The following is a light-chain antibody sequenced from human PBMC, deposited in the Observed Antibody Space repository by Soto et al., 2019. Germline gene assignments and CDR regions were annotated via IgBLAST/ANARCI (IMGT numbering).Light chain of an antibody. CDR2: GAI. CDR1: QNIRSNY. V-gene: IGKV3-20*01. CDR3: QQYHSPPLT. Sequence: EIVLTQSPGTLSLSPGQRGTLSCRASQNIRSNYVAWFQQKPGQPPRLLIYGAINRASGIPDRFSGSGSGTEFTLTISSLEPEDFVVYYCQQYHSPPLTFGQGTRWIS. J-gene: IGKJ1*01.